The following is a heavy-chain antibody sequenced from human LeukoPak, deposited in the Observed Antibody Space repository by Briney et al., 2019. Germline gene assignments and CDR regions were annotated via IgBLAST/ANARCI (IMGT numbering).Heavy chain of an antibody. CDR3: ARERNWNWGV. V-gene: IGHV1-69*05. Sequence: SVKVSCKAFGGTFSSYAISWVRQAPGQGLEWMGRIIPIFGTANYAQKFQGRVTITTDESTSTAYMELSSLRSEDTAVYYCARERNWNWGVWGQGTLVTVSS. J-gene: IGHJ4*02. CDR2: IIPIFGTA. D-gene: IGHD1-7*01. CDR1: GGTFSSYA.